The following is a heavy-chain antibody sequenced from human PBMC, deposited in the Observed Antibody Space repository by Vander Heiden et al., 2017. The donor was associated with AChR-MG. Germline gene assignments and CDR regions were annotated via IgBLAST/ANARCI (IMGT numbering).Heavy chain of an antibody. CDR1: GGTFSSYA. V-gene: IGHV1-69*04. CDR2: IIPILGIA. D-gene: IGHD1-26*01. CDR3: ARRRSSIVGATTFYFDY. J-gene: IGHJ4*02. Sequence: QVQLVQSGAEVKKPGSSVTVSCKASGGTFSSYAISWVRQAPGQGLEWMGRIIPILGIANYAQKFQGRVTITADKSTSTAYMELSSLRSEDTAVYYCARRRSSIVGATTFYFDYWGQGTLVTVSS.